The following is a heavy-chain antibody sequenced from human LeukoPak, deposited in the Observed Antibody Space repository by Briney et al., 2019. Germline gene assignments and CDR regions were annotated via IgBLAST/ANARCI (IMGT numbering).Heavy chain of an antibody. J-gene: IGHJ4*02. D-gene: IGHD3-16*02. CDR2: ISRSATTI. CDR3: ARVGYDYVWGSYRYTYYFDY. Sequence: GGSLRLSCAASGFTFSSYEMNWVRQAPGKGLEWVSSISRSATTIYYADSVKGRFTISRDNAKNSLYLQMNSLRAEDTAVYYCARVGYDYVWGSYRYTYYFDYWGQGTLVTVSS. V-gene: IGHV3-48*03. CDR1: GFTFSSYE.